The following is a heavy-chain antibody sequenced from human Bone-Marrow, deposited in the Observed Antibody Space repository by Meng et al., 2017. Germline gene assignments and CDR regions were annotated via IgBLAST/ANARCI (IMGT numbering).Heavy chain of an antibody. V-gene: IGHV3-23*01. CDR1: GFTFSSYG. Sequence: GESLKISCAASGFTFSSYGMSWVRQAPGKGLEWVSDFSASGGSKYYADSVKGRFTISRDNSKNTLYLQMNSLRAEDTAVYYCAKMRITMVRGVVLYYYGMDVWGQGTTVTVSS. J-gene: IGHJ6*02. D-gene: IGHD3-10*01. CDR3: AKMRITMVRGVVLYYYGMDV. CDR2: FSASGGSK.